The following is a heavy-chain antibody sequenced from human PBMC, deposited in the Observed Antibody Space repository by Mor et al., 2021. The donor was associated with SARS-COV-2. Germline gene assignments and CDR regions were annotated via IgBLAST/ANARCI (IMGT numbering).Heavy chain of an antibody. CDR2: YDGSNK. V-gene: IGHV3-30*01. CDR3: AISSNSDFDY. J-gene: IGHJ4*02. D-gene: IGHD6-13*01. Sequence: YDGSNKYYADSLKGRFTISRDNSKNTLYLQMNSLRAEDTAVYYCAISSNSDFDYWGQGTLVTVSS.